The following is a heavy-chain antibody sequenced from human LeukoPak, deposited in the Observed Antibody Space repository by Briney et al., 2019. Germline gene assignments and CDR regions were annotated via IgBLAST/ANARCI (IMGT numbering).Heavy chain of an antibody. CDR1: GGSISSYY. J-gene: IGHJ6*02. CDR3: ARESSSSGYYYYGMDV. CDR2: ISDSGST. D-gene: IGHD6-6*01. V-gene: IGHV4-59*01. Sequence: SETLSLTCTVAGGSISSYYWSWIRQPPGKGLEWIGYISDSGSTNYNPSLKSRVTISEDTSKNQLSLKLSSVTAADTAVYYCARESSSSGYYYYGMDVWGQGTTVTVSS.